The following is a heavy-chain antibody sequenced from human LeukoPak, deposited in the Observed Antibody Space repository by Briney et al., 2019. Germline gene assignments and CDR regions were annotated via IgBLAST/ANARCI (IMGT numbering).Heavy chain of an antibody. V-gene: IGHV4-38-2*02. CDR1: THSVRTDYY. J-gene: IGHJ4*02. CDR2: IYHDGST. D-gene: IGHD3-10*01. CDR3: ARMSPRYYYGSGGLPGSDY. Sequence: SETLSLTCTVSTHSVRTDYYWGWIRQPPGKGLEWVGNIYHDGSTYYTPSLKSRVTISVDKSKNQFSLKLSSVTAADTAVYYCARMSPRYYYGSGGLPGSDYWGQGTLVTVSS.